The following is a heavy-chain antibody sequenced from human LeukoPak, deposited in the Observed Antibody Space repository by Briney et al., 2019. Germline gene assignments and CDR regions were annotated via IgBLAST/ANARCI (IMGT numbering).Heavy chain of an antibody. CDR2: INWNGGST. CDR3: ARAGILGAVAGRLDY. J-gene: IGHJ4*02. V-gene: IGHV3-20*04. D-gene: IGHD6-19*01. Sequence: GGSLRLSCAASGFTFDDYGMSWVRQAPGKGLEWVSGINWNGGSTGYADSVKGRFTISRDNAKNSLYLQMNSLRAEDTALHYCARAGILGAVAGRLDYWGQGTLVTVSS. CDR1: GFTFDDYG.